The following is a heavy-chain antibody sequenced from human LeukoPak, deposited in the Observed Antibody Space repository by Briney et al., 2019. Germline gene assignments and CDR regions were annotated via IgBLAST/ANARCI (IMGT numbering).Heavy chain of an antibody. D-gene: IGHD3-9*01. CDR3: ARARYDILTGYYIGYYYYYMDV. CDR1: GYTLTELS. J-gene: IGHJ6*03. V-gene: IGHV1-24*01. Sequence: VASVKVSCKVSGYTLTELSMHWVRQAPGKGLEWMGGFDPEDGETINAQKFQGRVTMTEDTSTDTAYMELRSLRSDDTAVYYCARARYDILTGYYIGYYYYYMDVWGKGTTVTVSS. CDR2: FDPEDGET.